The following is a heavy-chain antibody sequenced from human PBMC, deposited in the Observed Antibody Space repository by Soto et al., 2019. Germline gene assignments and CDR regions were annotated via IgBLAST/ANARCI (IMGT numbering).Heavy chain of an antibody. J-gene: IGHJ4*02. V-gene: IGHV3-23*01. CDR1: GFTFNNYA. CDR2: ISGSADSA. D-gene: IGHD3-22*01. CDR3: AKEDYYHSSRYYALGY. Sequence: GGSLRLSXAASGFTFNNYAMSWVRQAPGKGLEWVSIISGSADSAYYADSVKGRFTISRDNSKSTLYLQMNSLRAEDTAVYYCAKEDYYHSSRYYALGYWGQGTLVTVS.